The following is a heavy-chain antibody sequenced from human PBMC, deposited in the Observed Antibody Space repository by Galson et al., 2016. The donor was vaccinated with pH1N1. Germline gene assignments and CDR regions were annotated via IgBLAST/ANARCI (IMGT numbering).Heavy chain of an antibody. Sequence: PALVKPTQTLTLTCTFSGFSLSTSGMCVSWIRQPPGKALEWLALIDWDDDKYYSTSLKTRLTISKDTSKNQVVLTMTNVDPVDTATYYCARLDYGDYSGYFEYWGQGTLVTVSS. CDR2: IDWDDDK. V-gene: IGHV2-70*01. CDR3: ARLDYGDYSGYFEY. CDR1: GFSLSTSGMC. D-gene: IGHD4-17*01. J-gene: IGHJ4*02.